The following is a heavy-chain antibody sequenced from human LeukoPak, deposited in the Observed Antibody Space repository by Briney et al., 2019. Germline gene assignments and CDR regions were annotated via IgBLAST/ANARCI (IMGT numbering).Heavy chain of an antibody. CDR2: IIPIFGTA. V-gene: IGHV1-69*13. J-gene: IGHJ6*02. D-gene: IGHD4-23*01. CDR3: ASLPAYMDSGSNSDYYYYYGMDV. CDR1: GGTFSSYA. Sequence: GASVKVSCKASGGTFSSYAISWVRQAPGQGLEWMGGIIPIFGTANYAQKFQGRVTITADESTSTAYMELSSLRSEDTAVYYCASLPAYMDSGSNSDYYYYYGMDVWGQGTTVTVSS.